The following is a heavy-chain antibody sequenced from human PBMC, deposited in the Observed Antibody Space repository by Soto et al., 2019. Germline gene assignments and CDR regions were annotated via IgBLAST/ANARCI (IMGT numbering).Heavy chain of an antibody. CDR3: ARASMMGPTTLVDY. CDR2: INPSSGNT. CDR1: VYTFTTYY. V-gene: IGHV1-46*01. D-gene: IGHD1-26*01. J-gene: IGHJ4*02. Sequence: ASVKVSCKASVYTFTTYYIHWVRQAPGQGLEWMGLINPSSGNTPYAQKFQGRVTVTRDTSTSTVYMELSSLRSDDTAVYYCARASMMGPTTLVDYWGQGTLVTVSS.